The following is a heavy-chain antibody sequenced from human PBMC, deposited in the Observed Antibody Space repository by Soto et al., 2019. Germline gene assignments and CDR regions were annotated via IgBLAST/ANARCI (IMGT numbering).Heavy chain of an antibody. D-gene: IGHD2-21*01. CDR1: GYTFTTYG. J-gene: IGHJ4*02. CDR3: ARDQTLLDY. Sequence: ASVKVSCKASGYTFTTYGITGVRQAPGQGLEWMGWISAYSGNKNYAQKLQDRVRMTRDTSTSTAYMELRSLRYDDTAVYYCARDQTLLDYWGQGTLVTVSS. CDR2: ISAYSGNK. V-gene: IGHV1-18*01.